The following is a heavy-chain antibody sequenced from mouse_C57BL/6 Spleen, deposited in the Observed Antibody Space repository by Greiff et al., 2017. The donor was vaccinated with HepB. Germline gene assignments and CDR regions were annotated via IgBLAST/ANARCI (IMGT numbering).Heavy chain of an antibody. D-gene: IGHD2-1*01. Sequence: EVKLVESGGGLVQPKGSLKLSCAASGFSFNTYAMNWVRQAPGKGLEWVARIRSKSNNYATYYADSVKDRFTISRDDSESMLYLQMNNLKTEDTAMYYCVRNYGNYFDYWGQGTTLTVSS. CDR2: IRSKSNNYAT. V-gene: IGHV10-1*01. CDR1: GFSFNTYA. J-gene: IGHJ2*01. CDR3: VRNYGNYFDY.